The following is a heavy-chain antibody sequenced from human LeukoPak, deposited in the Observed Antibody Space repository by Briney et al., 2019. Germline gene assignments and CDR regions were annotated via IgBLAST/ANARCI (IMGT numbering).Heavy chain of an antibody. CDR1: GGSISSYY. D-gene: IGHD6-13*01. V-gene: IGHV4-59*01. CDR3: ARGRDSSSWNNAFDI. CDR2: IYYSGNT. J-gene: IGHJ3*02. Sequence: SETLSLTCTVSGGSISSYYWSWIRQPPGKGLEWIGYIYYSGNTNYNPSLKSRVTISVDTSKNQFSLKLSSVTAADTAVYYCARGRDSSSWNNAFDIWGQGTMVTVSS.